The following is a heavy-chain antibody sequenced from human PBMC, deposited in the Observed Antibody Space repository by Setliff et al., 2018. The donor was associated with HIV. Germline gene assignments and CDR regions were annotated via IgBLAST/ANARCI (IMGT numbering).Heavy chain of an antibody. CDR3: ARGGLATGAFDI. CDR1: GYTFIGDY. Sequence: ASVKVSCKASGYTFIGDYMHWVRQAPGQGLEWMGWINPNSGGTNFAQKFQGRVTMTRDTSISTAYMELSRLRSDDTAVYHCARGGLATGAFDIWGQGTMVTVSS. V-gene: IGHV1-2*02. D-gene: IGHD5-12*01. J-gene: IGHJ3*02. CDR2: INPNSGGT.